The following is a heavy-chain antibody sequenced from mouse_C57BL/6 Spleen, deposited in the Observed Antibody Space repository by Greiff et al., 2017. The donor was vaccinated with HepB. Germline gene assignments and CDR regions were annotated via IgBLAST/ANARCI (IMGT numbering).Heavy chain of an antibody. CDR1: GFTFSSYA. D-gene: IGHD2-4*01. CDR2: ISDGGSYT. J-gene: IGHJ2*01. CDR3: ARDPDYDYDSYYFDY. V-gene: IGHV5-4*01. Sequence: VQVVESGGGLVKPGGSLKLSCAASGFTFSSYAMSWVRQTPEKRLEWVATISDGGSYTYYPDNVKGRFTISRDNAKNNLYLQMSHLKSEDTAMYYCARDPDYDYDSYYFDYWGQGTTLTVSS.